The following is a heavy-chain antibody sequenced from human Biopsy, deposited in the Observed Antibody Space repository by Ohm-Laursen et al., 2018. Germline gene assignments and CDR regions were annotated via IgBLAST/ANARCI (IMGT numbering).Heavy chain of an antibody. V-gene: IGHV1-69*04. Sequence: SVTVSCKVSGDTFTTSAISWVRQVPGQGLDWMGRIIPILGTVDYGQNFQGRVTIRADTSTTFLELTSLRYDDTAVYYCASGDIGGIGLDVWGLGTTVTVSS. CDR2: IIPILGTV. CDR1: GDTFTTSA. J-gene: IGHJ6*02. D-gene: IGHD3-10*01. CDR3: ASGDIGGIGLDV.